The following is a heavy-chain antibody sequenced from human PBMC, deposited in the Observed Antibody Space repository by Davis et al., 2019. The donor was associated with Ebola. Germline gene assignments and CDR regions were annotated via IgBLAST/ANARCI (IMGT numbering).Heavy chain of an antibody. V-gene: IGHV4-4*02. Sequence: MPSETLSLTCAVSGGSISSNTWWSWVRQAPGKGLEWIGEIYHRGSTNYNSSLKSRVTISEDTSKNQFSLKLSSVTAADTAVYYCATRGYSGYDALDYWGQGALVTVSS. D-gene: IGHD5-12*01. J-gene: IGHJ4*02. CDR1: GGSISSNTW. CDR2: IYHRGST. CDR3: ATRGYSGYDALDY.